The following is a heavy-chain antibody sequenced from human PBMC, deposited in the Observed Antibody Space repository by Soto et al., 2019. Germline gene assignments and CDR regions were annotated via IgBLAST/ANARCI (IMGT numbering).Heavy chain of an antibody. CDR2: ICSRSQTI. D-gene: IGHD1-1*01. CDR1: EFMFSGYS. CDR3: AREDIMGTRSFDY. V-gene: IGHV3-48*02. Sequence: EVQLVESGGGLVQPGGSLRLSCGVSEFMFSGYSMNWVRQAPGKGLEWLSYICSRSQTIYYADSVKGRFTVSRDNAKNSLYLPMTRLRDEDTAGYFCAREDIMGTRSFDYWGQGTLVTVSS. J-gene: IGHJ4*02.